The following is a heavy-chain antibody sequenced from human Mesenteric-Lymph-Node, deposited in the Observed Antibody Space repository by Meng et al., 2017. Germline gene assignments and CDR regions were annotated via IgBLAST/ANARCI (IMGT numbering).Heavy chain of an antibody. CDR1: DGSFSGYY. Sequence: VHLQQWGAGLLKPSETLSLPCGVSDGSFSGYYWTWIRQPPGKGLEWIGDINYSGTTNYNPSLRSRLTISVDRSKSQFSLKLSSVTAADTAVYYCARRRFYSNSDDSWGQGTLVTVSS. V-gene: IGHV4-34*01. CDR3: ARRRFYSNSDDS. CDR2: INYSGTT. D-gene: IGHD4-11*01. J-gene: IGHJ4*02.